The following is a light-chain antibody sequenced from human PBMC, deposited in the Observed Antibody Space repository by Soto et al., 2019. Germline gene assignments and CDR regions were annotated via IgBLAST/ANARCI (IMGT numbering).Light chain of an antibody. Sequence: QSVLTQPASVSGSLGQSITISCTGTSNDVGGYNYVSWYQQYPGKAPRLMLYEVSIRPSGIPNRFSGSKSGNTASLTISGLQAQDEADYYCSSYTSSIIYVFGSGTKLT. J-gene: IGLJ1*01. CDR2: EVS. V-gene: IGLV2-14*01. CDR3: SSYTSSIIYV. CDR1: SNDVGGYNY.